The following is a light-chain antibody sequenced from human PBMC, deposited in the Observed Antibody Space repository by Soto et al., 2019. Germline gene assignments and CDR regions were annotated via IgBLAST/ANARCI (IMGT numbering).Light chain of an antibody. CDR1: ILAKKY. CDR2: KDT. CDR3: YSAADNSVGF. V-gene: IGLV3-27*01. Sequence: SYELTQPSSVSVSPGQTATITCSGDILAKKYVRWFQQKPGQAPLLLIYKDTERPSGIPERFSGSSSGTTVTLTNSGAHVDDDGDYYCYSAADNSVGFFGGGTKVTVL. J-gene: IGLJ2*01.